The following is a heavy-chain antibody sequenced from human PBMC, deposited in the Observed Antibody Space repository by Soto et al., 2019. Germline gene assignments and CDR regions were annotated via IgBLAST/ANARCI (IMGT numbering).Heavy chain of an antibody. V-gene: IGHV3-72*01. CDR1: GFTFSDHY. D-gene: IGHD6-13*01. CDR3: AREGIAAAGGLGY. Sequence: EVQLVESGGGLVQPGGSLRLSCAASGFTFSDHYMDWVRQAPGKGLEWVGRTRNKANSYTTEYAASVKGRFTISRDDSKNSLYVQMNSLKTEDTAVYYCAREGIAAAGGLGYWGQGTLVTVSS. CDR2: TRNKANSYTT. J-gene: IGHJ4*02.